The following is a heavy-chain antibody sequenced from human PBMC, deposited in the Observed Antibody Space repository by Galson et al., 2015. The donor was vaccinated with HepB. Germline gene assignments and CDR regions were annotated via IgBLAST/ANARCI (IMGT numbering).Heavy chain of an antibody. V-gene: IGHV3-9*01. CDR1: GFTFDDYA. Sequence: SLRLSCAASGFTFDDYAMHWVRQAPGKGLEWVSGISWNSGSIGYADSVKGRFTISRDNAKNSLYLQMNSLRAEDTALYYCAKEKLLWFRENTLAGGYYFGYWGQGTLVTVSS. CDR3: AKEKLLWFRENTLAGGYYFGY. J-gene: IGHJ4*02. CDR2: ISWNSGSI. D-gene: IGHD3-10*01.